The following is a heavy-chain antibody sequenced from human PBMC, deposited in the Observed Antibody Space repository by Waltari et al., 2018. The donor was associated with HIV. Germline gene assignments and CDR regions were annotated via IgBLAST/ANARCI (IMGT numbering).Heavy chain of an antibody. D-gene: IGHD3-10*01. CDR2: ITDNSDFI. J-gene: IGHJ3*01. CDR3: AAFTCGEDWRDGFDV. Sequence: QTGGGRVMPGGTLKLACSGSGFTFKSYSLTWLRQAPGVGLEWISSITDNSDFIHYADSVKGRFTVSRDNTKNSLFLEMSGLRDEDTALYYCAAFTCGEDWRDGFDVWGQGAMLIVSS. CDR1: GFTFKSYS. V-gene: IGHV3-21*04.